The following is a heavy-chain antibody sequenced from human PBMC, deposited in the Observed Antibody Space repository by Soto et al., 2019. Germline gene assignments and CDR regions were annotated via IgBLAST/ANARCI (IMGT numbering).Heavy chain of an antibody. CDR2: ISYDGSNK. CDR3: ARGDGYVQRFDP. Sequence: PGGSLRLSCAASGFTFSSYAMHWVRQAPGKGLEWVAVISYDGSNKYYADSVKGRFTISRDNSKNTLYLQMNSLRAEDTAVYYCARGDGYVQRFDPWGQGTLVTVSS. D-gene: IGHD5-12*01. J-gene: IGHJ5*02. CDR1: GFTFSSYA. V-gene: IGHV3-30-3*01.